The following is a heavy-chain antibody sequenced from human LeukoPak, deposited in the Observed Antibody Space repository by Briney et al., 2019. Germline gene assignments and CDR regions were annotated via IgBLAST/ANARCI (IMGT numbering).Heavy chain of an antibody. CDR3: ARRRYYDSTGFLD. CDR1: GGFISSSSYD. J-gene: IGHJ1*01. V-gene: IGHV4-39*02. CDR2: IYYSGRT. Sequence: SETLSLTCTVSGGFISSSSYDWGWIRQPPGKGLEWIGDIYYSGRTYNPSLGSRVSILLATSMNDFSLTLTYVTAADTAVYYCARRRYYDSTGFLDWGRGSLVIVSS. D-gene: IGHD3-22*01.